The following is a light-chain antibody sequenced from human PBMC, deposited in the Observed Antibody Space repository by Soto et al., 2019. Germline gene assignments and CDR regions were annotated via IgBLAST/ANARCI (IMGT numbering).Light chain of an antibody. J-gene: IGKJ1*01. CDR2: GAS. V-gene: IGKV3-15*01. Sequence: EILMTQSPATLSVSPGERATLSCRASQTISSSLAWYQQKPGQAPTLLIYGASTRATGIPARFSGSGSGTEFTLTISSLQSQDFAVFDCQQYNNYPPPTFGQGTKVDVK. CDR1: QTISSS. CDR3: QQYNNYPPPT.